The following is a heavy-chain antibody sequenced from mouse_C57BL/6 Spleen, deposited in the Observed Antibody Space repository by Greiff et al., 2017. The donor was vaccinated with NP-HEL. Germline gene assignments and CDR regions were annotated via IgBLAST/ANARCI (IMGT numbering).Heavy chain of an antibody. Sequence: QVQLQQPGAELVMPGASVKLSCKASGYTFTSYWMHWVKQRPGQGLEWIGEIDPSDSYTNYNQKFKGKSTLTVDKSSSTAYMPLSSLTSEDSAVYYCARSGTTAPFDYWGQGTTLTVSS. CDR2: IDPSDSYT. CDR1: GYTFTSYW. V-gene: IGHV1-69*01. J-gene: IGHJ2*01. D-gene: IGHD1-2*01. CDR3: ARSGTTAPFDY.